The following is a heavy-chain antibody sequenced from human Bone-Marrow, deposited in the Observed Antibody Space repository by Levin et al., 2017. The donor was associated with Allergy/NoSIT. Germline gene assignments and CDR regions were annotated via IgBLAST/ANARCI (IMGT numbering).Heavy chain of an antibody. CDR1: GFPFSTYW. D-gene: IGHD2-15*01. CDR3: ARDAYCSGGNCYVY. J-gene: IGHJ4*02. V-gene: IGHV3-7*01. Sequence: GGSLRLSCAASGFPFSTYWMSWVRQAPGKGLEWVANIKQDGSEKNYVDSVKGRFIISRDNVENSLSLQMDSLRAEDTAVYYCARDAYCSGGNCYVYWGQGTLVTVSS. CDR2: IKQDGSEK.